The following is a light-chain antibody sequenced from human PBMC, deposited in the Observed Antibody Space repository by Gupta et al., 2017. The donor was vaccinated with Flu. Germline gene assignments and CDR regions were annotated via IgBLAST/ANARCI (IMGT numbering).Light chain of an antibody. Sequence: EIVLTQSPATLSLSPGERATLSCRTSQSISNSLAWNQQKPGQAPRLLIYDASNRATGIPARFSGSGSGTDFTLTISSLVPEDFAVYYCHQRRDWPLTFGQGTRMEIK. CDR2: DAS. J-gene: IGKJ5*01. V-gene: IGKV3-11*01. CDR3: HQRRDWPLT. CDR1: QSISNS.